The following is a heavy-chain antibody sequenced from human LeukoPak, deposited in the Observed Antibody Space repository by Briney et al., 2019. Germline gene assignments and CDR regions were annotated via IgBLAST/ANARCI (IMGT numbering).Heavy chain of an antibody. J-gene: IGHJ4*02. CDR2: IRYDGTNE. V-gene: IGHV3-30*02. CDR1: GFTFNNYG. CDR3: AREAWLAGTYYFDY. Sequence: GGSLRLSCAASGFTFNNYGLHWVRQAPGRGLEWVAFIRYDGTNEHYADSVKGRFTISRDNSKNTLYLQMNSLRAEDTAVYYCAREAWLAGTYYFDYWGQGTLVTVSS. D-gene: IGHD1-14*01.